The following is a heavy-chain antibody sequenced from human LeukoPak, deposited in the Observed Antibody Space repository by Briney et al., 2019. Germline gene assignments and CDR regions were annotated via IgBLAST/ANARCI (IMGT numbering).Heavy chain of an antibody. CDR3: ARTGNTAVPPYFDY. CDR1: GGSISSSGYY. J-gene: IGHJ4*02. V-gene: IGHV4-39*01. D-gene: IGHD3-10*01. CDR2: IYNSGST. Sequence: PSETLSLTCTVSGGSISSSGYYWGWLRQPPGKGLEWIGTIYNSGSTYYNPSLNSRVTISVDTSKNQFSLKLSSVTAADTAVYYCARTGNTAVPPYFDYWGQGALVTASS.